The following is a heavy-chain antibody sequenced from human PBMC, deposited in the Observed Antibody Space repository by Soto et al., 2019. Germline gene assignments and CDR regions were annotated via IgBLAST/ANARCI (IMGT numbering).Heavy chain of an antibody. J-gene: IGHJ5*02. D-gene: IGHD6-19*01. Sequence: QVRLVQSGAEVKKPGASVKVSCKASGYTFTSYGISWVRQAPGQGLEWMGWISAYNGNTNYAQKLQGRVTMTTDTSTSTAYMELRSLRSDDTAVYYCARDVSIAVAGNWFDPWGQGTLVTVSS. V-gene: IGHV1-18*01. CDR1: GYTFTSYG. CDR3: ARDVSIAVAGNWFDP. CDR2: ISAYNGNT.